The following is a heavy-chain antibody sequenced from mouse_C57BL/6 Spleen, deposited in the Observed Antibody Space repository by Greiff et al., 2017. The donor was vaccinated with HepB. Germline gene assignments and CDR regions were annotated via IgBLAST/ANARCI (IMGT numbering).Heavy chain of an antibody. Sequence: VQLQQSGPELVKPGASVKISCKASGYTFTDYYMNWVKQSHGKSLEWIGDINPNNGGTSYNQKFKGKATLTVDKSSSTAYMELRSLTSEDSAVYYCAREGRYYAMDYWGQGTSVTVSS. J-gene: IGHJ4*01. CDR3: AREGRYYAMDY. CDR2: INPNNGGT. V-gene: IGHV1-26*01. CDR1: GYTFTDYY.